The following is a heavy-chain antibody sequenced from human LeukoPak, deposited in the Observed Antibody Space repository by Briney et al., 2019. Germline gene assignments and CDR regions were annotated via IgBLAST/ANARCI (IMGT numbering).Heavy chain of an antibody. CDR3: ARDSEVNGWLYHPFWYFDL. J-gene: IGHJ2*01. CDR1: GDSVSSNSAA. CDR2: TYYRSKWYN. D-gene: IGHD6-19*01. V-gene: IGHV6-1*01. Sequence: SQTLSLTCAISGDSVSSNSAAWNWIRQSPSRGLEWLGRTYYRSKWYNDYAVSVKSRITISPDTSKNQFSLQLNSVTPEDTAVYYCARDSEVNGWLYHPFWYFDLWGRGTLVTVSS.